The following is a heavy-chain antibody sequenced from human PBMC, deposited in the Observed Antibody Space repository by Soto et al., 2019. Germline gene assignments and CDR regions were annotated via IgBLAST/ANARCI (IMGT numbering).Heavy chain of an antibody. Sequence: PGGSLRLSCAASGFTFSSYAMSWVRQAPGKGLEWVSYISSSGSTIYYADSVKGRFTISRDNAKNSLYLQMNSLRAEDTAVYYCARDLCENYMDVWGKGATVTVSS. V-gene: IGHV3-48*04. CDR1: GFTFSSYA. CDR3: ARDLCENYMDV. CDR2: ISSSGSTI. J-gene: IGHJ6*03.